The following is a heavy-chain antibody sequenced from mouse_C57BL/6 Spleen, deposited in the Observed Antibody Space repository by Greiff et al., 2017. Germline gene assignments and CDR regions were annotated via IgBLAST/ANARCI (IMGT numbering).Heavy chain of an antibody. D-gene: IGHD1-1*01. V-gene: IGHV14-4*01. Sequence: VQLQQSGAELVRPGASVKLSCTASGFNFKDDYMHWVKQRPEQGLEWIGWVDPENGDTEYASKFQGKATITADTSSNTAYLQLSSLTSEDAAVYCCTTYGSSLLAYWGQGTLVTVSA. J-gene: IGHJ3*01. CDR3: TTYGSSLLAY. CDR2: VDPENGDT. CDR1: GFNFKDDY.